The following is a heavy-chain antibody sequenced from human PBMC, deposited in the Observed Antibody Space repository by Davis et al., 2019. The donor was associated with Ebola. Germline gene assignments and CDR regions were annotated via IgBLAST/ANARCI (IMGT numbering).Heavy chain of an antibody. Sequence: PGGSLRLSCVVSGFSFSDYYMDWVRQAPGKGLEWVGFIRSKAYGGTTEYAASVKGRFSISRDDSKSIAYLQMNSLKTEDTAVYYCTRENHKSDFFRFDYWGLGTLVTVSS. CDR2: IRSKAYGGTT. D-gene: IGHD1-14*01. V-gene: IGHV3-49*04. J-gene: IGHJ4*02. CDR1: GFSFSDYY. CDR3: TRENHKSDFFRFDY.